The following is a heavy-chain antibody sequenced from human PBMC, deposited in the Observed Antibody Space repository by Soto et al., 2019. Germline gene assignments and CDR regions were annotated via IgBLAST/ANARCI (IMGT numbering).Heavy chain of an antibody. Sequence: DVQLLESGGGLVQPGGSLRLSCAASGFSFSSYAMSWVRQAPGKGLEWVSTISGSDGKTFYADSVKGRFSISRDTSKNTLYLQMNSLRADDTAVYYCARWSYVDYWGQGTRVTVSS. J-gene: IGHJ4*02. D-gene: IGHD3-3*01. CDR3: ARWSYVDY. V-gene: IGHV3-23*01. CDR2: ISGSDGKT. CDR1: GFSFSSYA.